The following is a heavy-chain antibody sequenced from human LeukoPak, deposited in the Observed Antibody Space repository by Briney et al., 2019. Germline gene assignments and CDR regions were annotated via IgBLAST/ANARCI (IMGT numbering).Heavy chain of an antibody. Sequence: SETLSLTCTVSGGSISSYYWSWIRQPAGKGLEWIGRIYTSGSTNYNPSLKSRVTMSVDTSKNQFSLRLSSVTAADTAVYYCARVGGPAAIPLFDYWGQGTLVTVSS. CDR2: IYTSGST. J-gene: IGHJ4*02. CDR3: ARVGGPAAIPLFDY. V-gene: IGHV4-4*07. CDR1: GGSISSYY. D-gene: IGHD2-2*01.